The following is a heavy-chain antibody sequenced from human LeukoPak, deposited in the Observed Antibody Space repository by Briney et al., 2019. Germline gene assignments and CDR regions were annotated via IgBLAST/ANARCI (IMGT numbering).Heavy chain of an antibody. D-gene: IGHD3-22*01. CDR2: INYSGTT. J-gene: IGHJ4*02. V-gene: IGHV4-39*02. Sequence: SETLSLXXXXXXXXXXPXSYYSAWIRQPXGKGLEWIASINYSGTTYTHPSLKSRVTISVDTSENYFFLRLSSGTAADTAVYYCAKIGDESGGYYRYWGQGTLVTVSS. CDR1: XXXXXPXSYY. CDR3: AKIGDESGGYYRY.